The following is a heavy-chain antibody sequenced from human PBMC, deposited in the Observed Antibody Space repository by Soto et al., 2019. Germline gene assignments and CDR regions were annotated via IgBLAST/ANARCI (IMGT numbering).Heavy chain of an antibody. D-gene: IGHD5-18*01. CDR1: GYTFTSYG. V-gene: IGHV1-18*01. Sequence: ASVKVSCKASGYTFTSYGISWVRQAPGQGLEWMGWISAYNGNTNYAQKIQGRVTMTTDTSTSTAYMELRSLRSDDTAVYYCARVADQYSYGPKNWFDPWGQGTLVTVSS. CDR2: ISAYNGNT. J-gene: IGHJ5*02. CDR3: ARVADQYSYGPKNWFDP.